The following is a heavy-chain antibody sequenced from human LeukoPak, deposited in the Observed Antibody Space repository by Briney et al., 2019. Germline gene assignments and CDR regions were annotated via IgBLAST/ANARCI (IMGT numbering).Heavy chain of an antibody. CDR1: GFTFSTYA. Sequence: PGRSLRLSCAASGFTFSTYAMNWVRQAPGKGLEWVAVISYDGRQNYYADSVKGRFTISRDNSKNTLYLQMNSLRAEDTAVYYCARERSGSGFNYFDYWGQGTLVTVSS. CDR3: ARERSGSGFNYFDY. V-gene: IGHV3-30*04. J-gene: IGHJ4*02. CDR2: ISYDGRQN. D-gene: IGHD6-19*01.